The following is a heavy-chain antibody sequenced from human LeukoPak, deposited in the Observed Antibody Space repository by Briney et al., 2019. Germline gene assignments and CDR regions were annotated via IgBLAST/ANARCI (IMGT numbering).Heavy chain of an antibody. CDR1: GGSIYSGGYY. D-gene: IGHD1-7*01. CDR2: IYTSGST. V-gene: IGHV4-61*08. J-gene: IGHJ4*02. Sequence: SETLSLTCTVSGGSIYSGGYYWSWIRQHPGKGLEWIGRIYTSGSTNYNPSLKARVTMSIDTSKNQFSLKLSSVTAADTAIYYCAKSKSLGLQYFDNWGQGTLATVSS. CDR3: AKSKSLGLQYFDN.